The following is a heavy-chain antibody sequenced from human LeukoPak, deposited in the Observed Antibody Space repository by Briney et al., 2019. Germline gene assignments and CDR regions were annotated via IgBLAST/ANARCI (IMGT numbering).Heavy chain of an antibody. V-gene: IGHV4-34*01. Sequence: PSETLSLTCAVYGGSFSGYYWSWIRQPPGKGLEWIGEINHSGSSNYNPSLKSRVTISVDTSKNQFSLKLCSVTAADTAVYYCARARRRLSITMVQGVIGWFDPWGQGTLVTVSS. CDR2: INHSGSS. CDR3: ARARRRLSITMVQGVIGWFDP. J-gene: IGHJ5*02. CDR1: GGSFSGYY. D-gene: IGHD3-10*01.